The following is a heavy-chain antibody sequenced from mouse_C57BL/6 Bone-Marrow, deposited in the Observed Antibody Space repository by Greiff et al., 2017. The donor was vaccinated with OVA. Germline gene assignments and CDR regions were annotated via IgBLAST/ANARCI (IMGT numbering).Heavy chain of an antibody. CDR3: ARHGATVVFDY. Sequence: VKLVESGGGLVQPGGSLKLSCAASGFTFSDYGMAWVRQAPRKGPEWVAFISNLAYSIYYADTVTGRFTISRENAKNTLYLEMSSLRSEDTAMYYCARHGATVVFDYWGQGTTLTVSS. V-gene: IGHV5-15*01. CDR1: GFTFSDYG. D-gene: IGHD1-1*01. J-gene: IGHJ2*01. CDR2: ISNLAYSI.